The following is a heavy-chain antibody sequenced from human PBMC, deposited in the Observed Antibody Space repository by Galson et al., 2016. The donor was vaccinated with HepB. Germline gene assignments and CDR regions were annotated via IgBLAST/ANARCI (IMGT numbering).Heavy chain of an antibody. Sequence: SLRLSCAASGFAFTFYVMNWVRQTPGKGLEWVASFTAIGTTTHSADPSEGRFTVSRDSSKKMLFLQMNSLRVEDTAVYYCAKDANFWSGYPEDAFDMWGQGTMVTVSS. J-gene: IGHJ3*02. CDR3: AKDANFWSGYPEDAFDM. CDR1: GFAFTFYV. D-gene: IGHD3-3*01. V-gene: IGHV3-23*01. CDR2: FTAIGTTT.